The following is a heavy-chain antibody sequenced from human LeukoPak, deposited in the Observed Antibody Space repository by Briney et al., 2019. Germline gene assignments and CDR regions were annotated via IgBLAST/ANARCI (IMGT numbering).Heavy chain of an antibody. V-gene: IGHV1-2*02. J-gene: IGHJ4*02. CDR1: GYTFTGYY. D-gene: IGHD3-3*01. CDR3: ARGREGYDFWSGYYTDY. Sequence: ASVKVSCKASGYTFTGYYMHWVRQAPGQGLEWMGWINPNSGGTNYAQKFQGRVTMTRDTSISTAYMELSRLRSDDTAVYYCARGREGYDFWSGYYTDYWGQGTLVTVSS. CDR2: INPNSGGT.